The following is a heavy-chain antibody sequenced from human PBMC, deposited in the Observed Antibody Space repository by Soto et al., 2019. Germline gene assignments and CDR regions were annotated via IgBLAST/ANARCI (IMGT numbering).Heavy chain of an antibody. CDR2: ISAYNGNT. D-gene: IGHD3-22*01. CDR1: GYTFTSYG. Sequence: QVQLVQSGAEVKKPGASVKVSCKASGYTFTSYGISWVRQAPGQGPEWMGWISAYNGNTNDAQKLQGRVTMTTDTPTSTAYMERRSLRSDDTAVYYCASVGAAYYYDSSGYPPGAFDIWGQGTMVTVSS. J-gene: IGHJ3*02. V-gene: IGHV1-18*04. CDR3: ASVGAAYYYDSSGYPPGAFDI.